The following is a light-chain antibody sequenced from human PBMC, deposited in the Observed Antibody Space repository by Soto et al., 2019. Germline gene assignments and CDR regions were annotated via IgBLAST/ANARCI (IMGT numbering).Light chain of an antibody. J-gene: IGKJ1*01. Sequence: ELVLTQSPGTLSLSPGERATLSCRASQSVRNNYLAWYQQKPGQAPRLLIYGASNRATGIPDRFSGSGSGTDFTLTISRLEPEDFAVYYCQQYGSSGTFGQGTKVEIK. CDR3: QQYGSSGT. CDR1: QSVRNNY. V-gene: IGKV3-20*01. CDR2: GAS.